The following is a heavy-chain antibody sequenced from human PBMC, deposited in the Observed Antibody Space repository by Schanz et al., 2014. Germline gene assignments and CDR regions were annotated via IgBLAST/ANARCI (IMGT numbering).Heavy chain of an antibody. D-gene: IGHD5-18*01. CDR2: MNPDSGNT. CDR1: GYTFTSYD. V-gene: IGHV1-8*01. J-gene: IGHJ6*02. CDR3: ARGPSQGYSYGHNIGAYYYGMDV. Sequence: QVQLVQSGAELRKPGASVRVSCKASGYTFTSYDFNWVRQAPGQGLEWMGWMNPDSGNTGYAQKFQGRVTMTRNTSISTAYMELSSLRSEDTAVYYCARGPSQGYSYGHNIGAYYYGMDVWGQGTTVTVSS.